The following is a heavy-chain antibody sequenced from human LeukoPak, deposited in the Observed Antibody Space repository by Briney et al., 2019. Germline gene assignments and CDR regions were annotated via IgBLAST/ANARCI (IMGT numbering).Heavy chain of an antibody. V-gene: IGHV4-34*01. D-gene: IGHD6-13*01. J-gene: IGHJ5*02. CDR2: INHSGST. CDR1: GGSFSGYY. Sequence: ASETLSLTCAVYGGSFSGYYWSWIRQPPGKGLEWIGEINHSGSTNYNPSLKSRVTISVDTSKNQFSLKLSSVTAADTAVYYCARQQLTDWFDPWGQGTLVTVSS. CDR3: ARQQLTDWFDP.